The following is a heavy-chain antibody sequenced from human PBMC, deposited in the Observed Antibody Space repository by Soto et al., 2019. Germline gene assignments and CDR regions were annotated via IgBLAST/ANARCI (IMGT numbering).Heavy chain of an antibody. D-gene: IGHD2-2*01. J-gene: IGHJ6*02. CDR1: GCSISSSSYS. CDR3: GRQPGHCGSTTCFGYYSVDV. CDR2: IYYSGST. Sequence: QLQLQESGPRLVKPSETLSLTCSVSGCSISSSSYSWGWIRQPPGKGLEWIGTIYYSGSTHYNPSLEGRVAIPADTPNNQLSLRLSSVTAADTAVYYCGRQPGHCGSTTCFGYYSVDVWGQGTTVTVS. V-gene: IGHV4-39*01.